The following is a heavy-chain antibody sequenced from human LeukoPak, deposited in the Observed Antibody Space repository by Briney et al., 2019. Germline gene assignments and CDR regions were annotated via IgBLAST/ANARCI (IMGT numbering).Heavy chain of an antibody. Sequence: GGSLRLSCAASGFTVSSNYMSWVRQAPGKGLEWVAVISYDGSNKYYADSVKGRFTISRDNSKNTLYLQMNSLRAEDTAVYYCARDMDYRPIGSYYYGYWGQGTLVTVSS. CDR3: ARDMDYRPIGSYYYGY. J-gene: IGHJ4*02. D-gene: IGHD1-26*01. V-gene: IGHV3-30*03. CDR2: ISYDGSNK. CDR1: GFTVSSNY.